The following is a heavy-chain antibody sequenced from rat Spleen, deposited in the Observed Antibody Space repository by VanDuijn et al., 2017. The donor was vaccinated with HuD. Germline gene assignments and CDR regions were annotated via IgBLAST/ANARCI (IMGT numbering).Heavy chain of an antibody. Sequence: EVQLVESDGGLVQPGRSLKISCTASGFIFRKYDMAWVRQAPTKGLEWVASISPSGGSTYYRDSVKGRFIVSRDNAKSILYLQMDSLRSEDTATYYCTRGVMDAWGQGASVTVSS. CDR1: GFIFRKYD. J-gene: IGHJ4*01. CDR2: ISPSGGST. V-gene: IGHV5S23*01. CDR3: TRGVMDA.